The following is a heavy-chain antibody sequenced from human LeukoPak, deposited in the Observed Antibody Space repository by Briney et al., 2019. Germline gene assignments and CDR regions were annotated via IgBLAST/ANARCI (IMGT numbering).Heavy chain of an antibody. V-gene: IGHV1-18*01. Sequence: ASVKVSCKASGYTFTSYGISWVRQAPGQGLEWMGWISAYNGNTNYAQKLQGRVTMTTDTSTSTAYMELRSLRSDDTAVYYCARARPSPIAAAGNGWFDPWGQGTLVTVSS. CDR2: ISAYNGNT. CDR1: GYTFTSYG. D-gene: IGHD6-13*01. J-gene: IGHJ5*02. CDR3: ARARPSPIAAAGNGWFDP.